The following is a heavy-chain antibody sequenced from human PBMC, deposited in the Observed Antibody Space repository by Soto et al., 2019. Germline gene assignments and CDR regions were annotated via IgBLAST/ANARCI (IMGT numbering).Heavy chain of an antibody. CDR1: GGTGSSYT. Sequence: QVQLVQSGAEVKKPGSSVKVSCKASGGTGSSYTISWVRQAPGQGLEWMGRIIPILGIANYAQKFQGRVTITADKSTSTAYMELSSLRSEDTAVYYCAREKADGYNLDYWGQGTLVTVSS. J-gene: IGHJ4*02. CDR2: IIPILGIA. CDR3: AREKADGYNLDY. V-gene: IGHV1-69*08. D-gene: IGHD5-12*01.